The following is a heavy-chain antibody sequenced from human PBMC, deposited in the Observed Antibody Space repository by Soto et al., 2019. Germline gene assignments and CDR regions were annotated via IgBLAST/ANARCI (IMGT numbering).Heavy chain of an antibody. CDR3: TKGYGPIYSPFHX. J-gene: IGHJ4*02. CDR2: ISCSGDRA. V-gene: IGHV3-23*01. D-gene: IGHD2-15*01. Sequence: PGGSLRLSCAASGFTFRSYAMNWVRQAPGKGPEWVSCISCSGDRAYHANSVKGRFTIYRDNSKNTLYLQVNSLRAEDTAVYYCTKGYGPIYSPFHXWGQGTQLTVSX. CDR1: GFTFRSYA.